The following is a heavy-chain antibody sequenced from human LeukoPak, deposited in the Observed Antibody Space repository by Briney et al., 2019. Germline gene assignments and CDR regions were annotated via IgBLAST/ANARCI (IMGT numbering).Heavy chain of an antibody. J-gene: IGHJ6*02. D-gene: IGHD4-17*01. CDR3: ARDKMGYGDYVVSTGSDYGMDV. CDR1: GGTFSSYA. Sequence: SVKVSCKASGGTFSSYAISWVRQAPGQGLEWMGGIIPIFGTANYAQKFQGRVTITADESTSTAYMELSSLRSEDTAVYYCARDKMGYGDYVVSTGSDYGMDVWGQGTTVTLSS. CDR2: IIPIFGTA. V-gene: IGHV1-69*01.